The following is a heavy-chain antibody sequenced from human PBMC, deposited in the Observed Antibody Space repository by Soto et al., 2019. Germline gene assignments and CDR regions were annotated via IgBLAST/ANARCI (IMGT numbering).Heavy chain of an antibody. V-gene: IGHV4-31*03. J-gene: IGHJ5*02. CDR1: GGSITNGGYY. CDR2: INYSGNT. D-gene: IGHD4-17*01. CDR3: ARSSDYGDYWFDP. Sequence: QVQLQESGPGLVKPSQTLSLTCTVSGGSITNGGYYWNWIRQHPGKGLEWIGYINYSGNTYYIPSLRRRVIISVDTSKNQCSLKLISVTAADTAVYYCARSSDYGDYWFDPWGQGTLVTVSS.